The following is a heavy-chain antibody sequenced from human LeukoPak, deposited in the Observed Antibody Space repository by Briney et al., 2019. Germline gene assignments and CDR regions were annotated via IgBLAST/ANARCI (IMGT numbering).Heavy chain of an antibody. CDR3: TTNYTAVSAFDS. D-gene: IGHD6-19*01. Sequence: SETLSLTCTVSGGSINSYYWNWIRQPAGKGLEWIGHIQTSGSTKYNPSLKSRVTMSIDTSKNQFSLNLYSVTAADTAVYYCTTNYTAVSAFDSWGQGTLVTVSS. J-gene: IGHJ4*02. CDR2: IQTSGST. CDR1: GGSINSYY. V-gene: IGHV4-4*07.